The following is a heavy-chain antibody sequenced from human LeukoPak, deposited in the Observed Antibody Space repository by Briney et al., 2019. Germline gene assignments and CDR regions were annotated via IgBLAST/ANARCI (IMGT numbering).Heavy chain of an antibody. D-gene: IGHD6-13*01. V-gene: IGHV4-4*09. J-gene: IGHJ6*03. CDR2: IYTSGST. Sequence: SETLSLTCTVSGGSISSYYWSWIRQPPGKGLEWIGYIYTSGSTNCNPSLKSRVTISVDTSKNQFSLKLSSVTAADTAVYYCARHASSWYLYYYYYMDVWGKGTTVTVSS. CDR1: GGSISSYY. CDR3: ARHASSWYLYYYYYMDV.